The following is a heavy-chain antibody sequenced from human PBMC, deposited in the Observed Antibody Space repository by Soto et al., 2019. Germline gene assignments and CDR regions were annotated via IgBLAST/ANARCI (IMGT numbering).Heavy chain of an antibody. CDR1: GFTFSIYW. J-gene: IGHJ4*02. Sequence: PXDSLVLSCAASGFTFSIYWMHVVRQAPGKGLVWVSRINSDGSSTSYADSVKGRFTISRDNAKNTLYLQMKSLRAEDTAVYYCARDLTAYCGGDCHFDYWGQGTLVPVSS. CDR3: ARDLTAYCGGDCHFDY. D-gene: IGHD2-21*02. V-gene: IGHV3-74*01. CDR2: INSDGSST.